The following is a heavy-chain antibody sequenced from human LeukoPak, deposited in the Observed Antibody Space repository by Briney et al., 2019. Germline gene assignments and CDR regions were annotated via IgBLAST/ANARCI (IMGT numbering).Heavy chain of an antibody. CDR1: GFTFSNYA. Sequence: GGSLRLSCAASGFTFSNYALSWVRQAPGKGLEWVSGISNSGGTTYYADSVKGRFTISRDNSKNTLYLQMNSLRAEDTAVYYCAKSGCSSTSCYSILSGWLDPWGQGTLVTVSS. D-gene: IGHD2-2*02. CDR2: ISNSGGTT. V-gene: IGHV3-23*01. J-gene: IGHJ5*02. CDR3: AKSGCSSTSCYSILSGWLDP.